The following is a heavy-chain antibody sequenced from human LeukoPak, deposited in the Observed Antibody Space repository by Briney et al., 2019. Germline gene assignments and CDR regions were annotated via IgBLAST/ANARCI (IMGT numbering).Heavy chain of an antibody. CDR1: GCSFTSYW. CDR2: IFPDDSDT. V-gene: IGHV5-51*01. J-gene: IGHJ4*02. D-gene: IGHD5-24*01. Sequence: GESLKISCKGSGCSFTSYWIGWVRQMPGKGLEWMGIIFPDDSDTIYSPSFQGQVTISADKSINTAYLQWSNLKASDSAIYYCARQESEMTTPANRYFDLWGQGTLITVSS. CDR3: ARQESEMTTPANRYFDL.